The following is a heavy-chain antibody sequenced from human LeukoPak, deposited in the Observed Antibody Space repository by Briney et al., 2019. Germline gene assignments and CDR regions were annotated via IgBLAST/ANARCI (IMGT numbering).Heavy chain of an antibody. Sequence: PGGSLRLSCAASGFPFSDYWMDWIRQPAGKGLEWIGRIYTSGTTNYNPSLKSRVTISVDTSKNQFSLRLTSVTAADTAVYYCAREDRWGHAFDIWGQGTMVTVSS. CDR2: IYTSGTT. J-gene: IGHJ3*02. CDR3: AREDRWGHAFDI. CDR1: GFPFSDYW. V-gene: IGHV4-4*07. D-gene: IGHD7-27*01.